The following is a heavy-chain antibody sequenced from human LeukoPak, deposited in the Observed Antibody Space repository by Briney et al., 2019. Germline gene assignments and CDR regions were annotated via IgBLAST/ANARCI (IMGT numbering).Heavy chain of an antibody. V-gene: IGHV3-48*01. CDR3: ARARYYDFWSGMDV. D-gene: IGHD3-3*01. CDR2: ISSSSSTI. J-gene: IGHJ6*03. Sequence: GGSLRLSCAASGFTFSSYSMNWVRQAPGKGLEWVSYISSSSSTIYYADSVKGRFTISRDNAKNSLYLQMNSLRAEDTAVYYCARARYYDFWSGMDVWGKGTTVTVSS. CDR1: GFTFSSYS.